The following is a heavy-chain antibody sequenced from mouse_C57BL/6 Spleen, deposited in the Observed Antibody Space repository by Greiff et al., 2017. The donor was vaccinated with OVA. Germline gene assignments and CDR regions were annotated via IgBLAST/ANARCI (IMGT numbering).Heavy chain of an antibody. J-gene: IGHJ2*01. V-gene: IGHV5-4*01. Sequence: EVKLVESGGGLVKPGGSLKLSCAASGFTFSSYAMSWVRQTPEKRLEWVATISDGGSYTYYPDNVKGRFTISRDNAKNNLYLQMSHLKSEDTAMYYCARDRGITGGYYFDYWGQGTTLTVSS. CDR1: GFTFSSYA. CDR2: ISDGGSYT. D-gene: IGHD2-4*01. CDR3: ARDRGITGGYYFDY.